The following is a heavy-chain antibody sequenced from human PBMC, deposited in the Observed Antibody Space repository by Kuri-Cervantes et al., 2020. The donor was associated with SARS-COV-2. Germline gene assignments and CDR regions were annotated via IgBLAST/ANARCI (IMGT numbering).Heavy chain of an antibody. CDR2: IYPGDSDT. CDR1: GYTFTSYD. V-gene: IGHV5-51*01. J-gene: IGHJ4*02. Sequence: KVSCKASGYTFTSYDINWVRQATGQGLEWMGIIYPGDSDTRYSPSFQGQVTISADKSISTAYLQWSSLKASDTAMYYCARLGPYSNYDLDYWGQGTLVTVSS. D-gene: IGHD4-11*01. CDR3: ARLGPYSNYDLDY.